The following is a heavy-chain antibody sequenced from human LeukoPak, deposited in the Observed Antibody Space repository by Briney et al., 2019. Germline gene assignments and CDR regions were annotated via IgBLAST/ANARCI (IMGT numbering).Heavy chain of an antibody. CDR2: INPSGGST. J-gene: IGHJ4*02. CDR1: GYTFTSYY. Sequence: GASVKVSCKASGYTFTSYYMHWVRQAPGRGLEWMGIINPSGGSTSYAQKFQGRVTMTRDTSTSTVYMELSSLRSEDTAVYYCARGPQYDYVWGSPVYWGQGTLVTVSS. D-gene: IGHD3-16*01. CDR3: ARGPQYDYVWGSPVY. V-gene: IGHV1-46*01.